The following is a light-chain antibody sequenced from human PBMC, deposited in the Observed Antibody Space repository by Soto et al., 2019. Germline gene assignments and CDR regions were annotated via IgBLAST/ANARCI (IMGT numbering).Light chain of an antibody. CDR2: QTS. CDR1: QNINTR. Sequence: EIVLTQSPATLSSFPGDRVTLSCRASQNINTRLAWYQHRPGQAPRLLIYQTSLRAAVIPSMFRDSGSGTDFTLAISVLQPEDFSLDHCHQRQSSPRTFGQGTKWDI. J-gene: IGKJ3*01. CDR3: HQRQSSPRT. V-gene: IGKV3-11*01.